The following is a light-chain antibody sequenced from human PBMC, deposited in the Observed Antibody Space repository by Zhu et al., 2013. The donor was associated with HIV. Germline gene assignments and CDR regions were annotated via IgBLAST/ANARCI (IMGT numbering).Light chain of an antibody. CDR1: QSVSTN. Sequence: EIVMTQSPAALSVSPGERVTLSCRASQSVSTNLAWYQQKPGQAPRLLIYAASARATDVPARFSGSGSGTDFTLTISSLRSEDFAVYYCQQYGDWPPSSFGRGDQVGD. CDR2: AAS. V-gene: IGKV3-15*01. J-gene: IGKJ2*03. CDR3: QQYGDWPPSS.